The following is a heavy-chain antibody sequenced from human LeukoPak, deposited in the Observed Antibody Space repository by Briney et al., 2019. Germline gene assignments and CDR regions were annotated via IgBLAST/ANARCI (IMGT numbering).Heavy chain of an antibody. CDR1: GFSFSRAW. CDR3: TTVTLRPVGL. CDR2: IKSKSDGGTT. D-gene: IGHD3-10*01. V-gene: IGHV3-15*05. J-gene: IGHJ4*02. Sequence: GGSLRLSCAASGFSFSRAWMSWVRQAPGKGLEWVGRIKSKSDGGTTDYAAPVKGRFTISRDDSKNTLFLQVNSLKIEDTAVYYCTTVTLRPVGLWGQGTLVTVSS.